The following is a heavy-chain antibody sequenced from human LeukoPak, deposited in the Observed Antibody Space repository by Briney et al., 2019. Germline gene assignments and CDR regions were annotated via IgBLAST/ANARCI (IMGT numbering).Heavy chain of an antibody. D-gene: IGHD1-26*01. Sequence: GRSLRLSCAASGFTFSSYVMHWVRQAPGKGLEWVAFISYDGGGKYYADSVKGRFTISRDNSKNTLYLQMNSLRTEDTAVYYCAKDLGYSGSYIDCWGQGTLVTVSS. CDR2: ISYDGGGK. V-gene: IGHV3-30*18. CDR3: AKDLGYSGSYIDC. J-gene: IGHJ4*02. CDR1: GFTFSSYV.